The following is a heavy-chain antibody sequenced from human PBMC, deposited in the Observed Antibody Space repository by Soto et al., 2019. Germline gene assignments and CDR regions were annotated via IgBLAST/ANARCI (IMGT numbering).Heavy chain of an antibody. CDR3: ARDYMAVVD. V-gene: IGHV4-31*03. J-gene: IGHJ4*02. D-gene: IGHD2-15*01. CDR1: GSSISRGSYY. CDR2: IYHSGST. Sequence: QVQLQESGPGLVKPSQTLSLTCTVSGSSISRGSYYWSWIRQHPGKGLEWIGYIYHSGSTYYNPSLKSRATISLDTSKNQFSLKLSSVTAADTAVYYCARDYMAVVDWGQGTLVTVSS.